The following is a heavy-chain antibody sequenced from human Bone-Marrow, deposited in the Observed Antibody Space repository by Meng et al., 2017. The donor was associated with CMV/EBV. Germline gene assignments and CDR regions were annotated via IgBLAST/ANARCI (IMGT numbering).Heavy chain of an antibody. Sequence: SVNVSCKASGYTFTDYYVHWVRQAPGHGLEWMGCFNPNSGGTNYAQKFQGRVTMTRDTSFSTAYMEMTRLTSADTAVFYCARVKEDSSGWYPLDYWGQGTLVTVSS. CDR2: FNPNSGGT. J-gene: IGHJ4*02. CDR1: GYTFTDYY. V-gene: IGHV1-2*02. D-gene: IGHD6-19*01. CDR3: ARVKEDSSGWYPLDY.